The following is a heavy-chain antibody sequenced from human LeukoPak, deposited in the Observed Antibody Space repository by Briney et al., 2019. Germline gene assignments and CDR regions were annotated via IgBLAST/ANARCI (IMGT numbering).Heavy chain of an antibody. CDR2: IYSGGST. CDR1: GFTVSSNY. J-gene: IGHJ5*02. Sequence: GGSLRLSCAASGFTVSSNYMSWVRQAPGKGLEWVSVIYSGGSTYYADSVKGRFTISRDKSKNTVYLQMNSLRFEDTAMYYCARNWFDPWGQGTLVTVSS. V-gene: IGHV3-53*05. CDR3: ARNWFDP.